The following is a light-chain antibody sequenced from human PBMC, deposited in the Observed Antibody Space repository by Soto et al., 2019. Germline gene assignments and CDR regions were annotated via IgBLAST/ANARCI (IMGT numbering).Light chain of an antibody. CDR3: QQYGSSSWT. J-gene: IGKJ1*01. V-gene: IGKV1-39*01. Sequence: IQMTQSPSSLSASVGDRVIITCRASQTISSHLNWYQQKPGKAPNLLVYAASSLQSGVPSRFTGSGSGTDFTLTISSLQPEDFAVYYCQQYGSSSWTFGQGTKVDIK. CDR1: QTISSH. CDR2: AAS.